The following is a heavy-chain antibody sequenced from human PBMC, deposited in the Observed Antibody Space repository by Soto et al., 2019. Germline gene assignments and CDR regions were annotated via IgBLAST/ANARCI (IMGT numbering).Heavy chain of an antibody. J-gene: IGHJ4*02. CDR2: ISGSGDIT. CDR1: GFTFSRYA. V-gene: IGHV3-23*01. D-gene: IGHD2-15*01. CDR3: AKVSGGSCYQGLDY. Sequence: EVQLLESGGGSVQPGGSLRLSCAASGFTFSRYAMSWVRQAPGKGLEWVSAISGSGDITYYADSVKGRFTISRDNSKNTLYVQMNSLRAEDTAVYYCAKVSGGSCYQGLDYWGQGTLVTVSS.